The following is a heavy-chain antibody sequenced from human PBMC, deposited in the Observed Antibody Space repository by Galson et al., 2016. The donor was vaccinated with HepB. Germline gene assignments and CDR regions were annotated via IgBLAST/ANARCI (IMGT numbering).Heavy chain of an antibody. Sequence: VSAMSGSGGTTYYADSVKGRFTISRDNSKNTLYLQMNSLRAEDTAVYYCAKGGGSGSYWGFDYWGQGILVTVSS. CDR2: MSGSGGTT. CDR3: AKGGGSGSYWGFDY. J-gene: IGHJ4*02. V-gene: IGHV3-23*01. D-gene: IGHD3-10*01.